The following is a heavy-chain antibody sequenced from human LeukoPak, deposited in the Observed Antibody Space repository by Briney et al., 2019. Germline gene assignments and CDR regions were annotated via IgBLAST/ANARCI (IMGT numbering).Heavy chain of an antibody. CDR1: GGSFSGYY. CDR2: INHSGST. J-gene: IGHJ6*02. Sequence: PSETLSLTCAVYGGSFSGYYWSWIRQPPGKGLEWIGEINHSGSTNYNPSLKSRVTISVDTSKNQFSLKLSSVTAADTAVYYCARGRDSSSSPLYYYYGMDVWGQGTTVTVSS. V-gene: IGHV4-34*01. CDR3: ARGRDSSSSPLYYYYGMDV. D-gene: IGHD6-6*01.